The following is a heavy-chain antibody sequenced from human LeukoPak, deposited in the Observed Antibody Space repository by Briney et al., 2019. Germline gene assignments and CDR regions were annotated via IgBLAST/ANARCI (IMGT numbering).Heavy chain of an antibody. Sequence: SETLSLTCTVSGGSISSSSYYWGWIRQPPGKGLEWIGSIYYSGSTYYNPSLKSRVTISVDTSKNQFSLKLSSVTAADTAVYYCARGVHYYDSYFDYWGQGTLVTVSS. CDR1: GGSISSSSYY. J-gene: IGHJ4*02. D-gene: IGHD3-10*01. V-gene: IGHV4-39*07. CDR2: IYYSGST. CDR3: ARGVHYYDSYFDY.